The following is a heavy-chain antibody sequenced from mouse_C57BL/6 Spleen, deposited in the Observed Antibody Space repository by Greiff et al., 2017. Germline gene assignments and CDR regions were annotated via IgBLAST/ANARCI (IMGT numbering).Heavy chain of an antibody. CDR3: ANLRQLYAMDY. Sequence: QVQLQQSGPELVKPGASVTISCKASGYAFSSSWMNWVKQRPGKGLEWIGRIYPGDGDTNYNGKFKGKATLTADKSSSTAYMQLSSLTSEDSAVYFCANLRQLYAMDYWGQGTSVTVSS. CDR2: IYPGDGDT. D-gene: IGHD2-12*01. V-gene: IGHV1-82*01. J-gene: IGHJ4*01. CDR1: GYAFSSSW.